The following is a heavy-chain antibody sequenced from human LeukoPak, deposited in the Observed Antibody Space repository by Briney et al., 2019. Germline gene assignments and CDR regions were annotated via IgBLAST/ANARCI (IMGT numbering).Heavy chain of an antibody. D-gene: IGHD3-22*01. CDR2: IYSGGNT. V-gene: IGHV3-66*01. J-gene: IGHJ4*02. CDR3: ARVGYYDSSGYYSPFDY. CDR1: GFSVSSNY. Sequence: GGSLRLSCAASGFSVSSNYMSWVRQAPGKGLEWVSVIYSGGNTYYADSVKGRFTISRDNSKNTLYLQMNSLRAEDTAVYYCARVGYYDSSGYYSPFDYWGQRTLVTVSS.